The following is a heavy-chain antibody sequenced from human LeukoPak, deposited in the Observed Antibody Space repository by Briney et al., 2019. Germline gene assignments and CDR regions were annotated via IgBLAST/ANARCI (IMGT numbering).Heavy chain of an antibody. J-gene: IGHJ4*02. CDR2: ISTSSSTI. D-gene: IGHD4-11*01. V-gene: IGHV3-48*01. CDR3: AREDHSNYNY. Sequence: GGSLRLSCAASGFTFSNFNMNWVRQAPGKGLEWVSYISTSSSTIYYADSVKGRFTISRDNAKNSLFLQMNSLRAEDTAVYYCAREDHSNYNYWGQGTLVTVSS. CDR1: GFTFSNFN.